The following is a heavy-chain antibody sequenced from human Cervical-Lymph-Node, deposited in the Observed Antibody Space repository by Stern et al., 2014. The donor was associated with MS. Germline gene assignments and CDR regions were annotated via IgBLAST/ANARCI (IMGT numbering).Heavy chain of an antibody. D-gene: IGHD4-11*01. J-gene: IGHJ6*02. CDR1: GYTFTSHD. Sequence: QVQLVQSGAEVKKPGASVKVSCKASGYTFTSHDINWVRQATGQGLEWMGWMNPNSGNPGYAQKFQVRVTMTRNTSISTAYMELSSLRSEDTAVYYCARGDYSNYYYYFAMDVWGQGTTVTVSS. V-gene: IGHV1-8*01. CDR3: ARGDYSNYYYYFAMDV. CDR2: MNPNSGNP.